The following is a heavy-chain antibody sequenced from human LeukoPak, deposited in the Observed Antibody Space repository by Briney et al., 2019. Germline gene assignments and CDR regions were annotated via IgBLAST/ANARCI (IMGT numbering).Heavy chain of an antibody. CDR1: GYSISSGYY. V-gene: IGHV4-38-2*01. D-gene: IGHD5-24*01. CDR3: ARAKWLQFDY. J-gene: IGHJ4*02. Sequence: SETLSLTCAVSGYSISSGYYWGWIRQPPGKGLEWIGSIYYSGSTNYNPSLKSRVTISVDTSKNQFSLKLSSVTAADTAVYYCARAKWLQFDYWGQGTLVTVSS. CDR2: IYYSGST.